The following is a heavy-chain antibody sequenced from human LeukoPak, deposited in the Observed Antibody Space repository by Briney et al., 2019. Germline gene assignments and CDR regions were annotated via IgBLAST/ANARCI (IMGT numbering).Heavy chain of an antibody. D-gene: IGHD1-26*01. CDR3: ARGGNVGATDYYYYGMDV. J-gene: IGHJ6*02. CDR2: INHSGST. CDR1: GGFFSGYY. Sequence: SSETLSLTCAVYGGFFSGYYWSWIRQPPGKGLEWIGEINHSGSTNYNPSLKSRVTISVDTSKNQFSLKLSSVTAADTAVYYCARGGNVGATDYYYYGMDVWGQGTTVTVSS. V-gene: IGHV4-34*01.